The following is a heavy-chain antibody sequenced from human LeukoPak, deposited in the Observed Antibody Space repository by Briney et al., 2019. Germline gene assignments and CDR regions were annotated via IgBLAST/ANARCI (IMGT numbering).Heavy chain of an antibody. CDR1: GFTFSTYG. CDR2: ISYDGSNK. Sequence: GRSLRLSCGACGFTFSTYGMHGVRQAPGKGVEGVAIISYDGSNKYYADSVKGRFTISRDNSKNTLYLQMNSLRAEDTAVYYCAKDVPVTNRGSAFDVWGLGTMVTVYS. CDR3: AKDVPVTNRGSAFDV. J-gene: IGHJ3*01. V-gene: IGHV3-30*18. D-gene: IGHD3-16*01.